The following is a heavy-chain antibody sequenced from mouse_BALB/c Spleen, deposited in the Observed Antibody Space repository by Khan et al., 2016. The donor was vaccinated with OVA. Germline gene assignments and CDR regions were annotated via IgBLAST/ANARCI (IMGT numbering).Heavy chain of an antibody. J-gene: IGHJ2*01. CDR1: GYSFTGYF. D-gene: IGHD1-1*01. CDR3: ARIYGSYFDY. Sequence: EVQLQESGPELVKPGASVKISCQASGYSFTGYFMHWVMQSHGKSLEWIGRINPHFGETFYSQKFVDKATLTVDESSSTAHMELRSLTSEDSAVYYCARIYGSYFDYWGQGTTLTVSS. CDR2: INPHFGET. V-gene: IGHV1-20*01.